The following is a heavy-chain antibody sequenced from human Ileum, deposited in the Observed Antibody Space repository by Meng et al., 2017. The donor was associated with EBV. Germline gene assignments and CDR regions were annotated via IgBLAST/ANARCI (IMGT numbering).Heavy chain of an antibody. D-gene: IGHD3-10*01. V-gene: IGHV4-4*02. Sequence: QVQLQESGPGLVKPSGTRSLTCAVSGDSVSGSDRWSWVRQPPGKGLEWIGEVYHDGATNYHPSLKSRVTISLDKSKNEVNLHLNSLTAADTAVYFCARSSPIVRGLDYWGQGTLVTVSS. CDR2: VYHDGAT. CDR1: GDSVSGSDR. J-gene: IGHJ4*02. CDR3: ARSSPIVRGLDY.